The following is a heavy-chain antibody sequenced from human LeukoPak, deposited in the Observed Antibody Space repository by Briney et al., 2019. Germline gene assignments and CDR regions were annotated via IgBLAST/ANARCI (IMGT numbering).Heavy chain of an antibody. CDR2: MNPNSGNT. CDR1: GYAFTSYD. Sequence: ASVKVSCKASGYAFTSYDINWVRQATGQGLEWMGYMNPNSGNTGSAQKFQGRVTMTRNTSISTAYMELSSLRSEDTAVYYCARGYSSTLFDYWGQGTLVTVSS. J-gene: IGHJ4*02. V-gene: IGHV1-8*01. CDR3: ARGYSSTLFDY. D-gene: IGHD2-2*01.